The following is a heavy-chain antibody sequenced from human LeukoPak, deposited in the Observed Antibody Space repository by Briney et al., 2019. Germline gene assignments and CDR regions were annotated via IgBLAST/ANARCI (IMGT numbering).Heavy chain of an antibody. V-gene: IGHV5-51*01. Sequence: PGESLKISCKGSGYSFTNYWIGWVRQMPGKGLEWMGIIYPGDSDSRYSPSFQGRVTISADKSVSTAYLQWSSLRASDTAIYYCARASTDNAGWHRGSFDYWGQGTLVTVSS. J-gene: IGHJ4*02. CDR1: GYSFTNYW. CDR2: IYPGDSDS. D-gene: IGHD6-19*01. CDR3: ARASTDNAGWHRGSFDY.